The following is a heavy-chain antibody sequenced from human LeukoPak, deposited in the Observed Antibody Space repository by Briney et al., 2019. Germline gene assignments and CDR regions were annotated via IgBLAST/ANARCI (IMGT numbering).Heavy chain of an antibody. CDR3: AKAMRGARFVDY. CDR1: GFTFSSYG. D-gene: IGHD3-10*01. V-gene: IGHV3-30*18. CDR2: ISYDGSNK. J-gene: IGHJ4*02. Sequence: GGPLRLSCAASGFTFSSYGMHWVRQAPGKGLEWVAVISYDGSNKYYADSVKGRFTISRDNSKNTLYLQMNSLRAEDTAVYYYAKAMRGARFVDYWGQGTLVTVSS.